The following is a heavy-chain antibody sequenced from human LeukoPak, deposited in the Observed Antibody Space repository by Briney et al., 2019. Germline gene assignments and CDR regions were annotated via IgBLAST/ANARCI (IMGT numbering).Heavy chain of an antibody. D-gene: IGHD2-15*01. CDR2: INHSGST. Sequence: SETLSLTCTVSGGSISSGDYYWGWLRQPPGKGLEWIGEINHSGSTNYNPSLKSRVTISVDTSKNQFSLKLSSVTAADTAVYYCARPHCSGGSCYDYWGQGTLVTVSS. J-gene: IGHJ4*02. CDR3: ARPHCSGGSCYDY. V-gene: IGHV4-39*07. CDR1: GGSISSGDYY.